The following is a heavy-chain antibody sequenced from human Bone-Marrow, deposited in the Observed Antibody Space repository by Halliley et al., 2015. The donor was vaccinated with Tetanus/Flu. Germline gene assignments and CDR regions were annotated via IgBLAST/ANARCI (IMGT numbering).Heavy chain of an antibody. CDR1: GFTFSGSA. V-gene: IGHV3-64D*06. CDR2: ISGTGSST. D-gene: IGHD3-16*02. Sequence: SLRLSCTASGFTFSGSAMHWVRQAPGKGLEHISGISGTGSSTYYTDSVKGRFTISRDNSKNTLHLQMSDLRREDTGVYYCANELSNSGYYYGMDVWGQGTTVTVSS. J-gene: IGHJ6*02. CDR3: ANELSNSGYYYGMDV.